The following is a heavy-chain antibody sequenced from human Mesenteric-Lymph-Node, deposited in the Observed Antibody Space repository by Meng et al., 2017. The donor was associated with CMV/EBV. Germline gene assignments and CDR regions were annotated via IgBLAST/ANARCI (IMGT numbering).Heavy chain of an antibody. CDR2: MNPNSGNT. J-gene: IGHJ4*02. D-gene: IGHD6-19*01. Sequence: QEQLVQSGAEVKKPGASVKVSCKASGYTFTSFDINWVRQATGQGPEWMGRMNPNSGNTGYAQKFQGRVTLTRDTSISTAYMELSSLRSEDTAVYYCARGPSYSSGFPDCWGQGTLVTVSS. V-gene: IGHV1-8*02. CDR3: ARGPSYSSGFPDC. CDR1: GYTFTSFD.